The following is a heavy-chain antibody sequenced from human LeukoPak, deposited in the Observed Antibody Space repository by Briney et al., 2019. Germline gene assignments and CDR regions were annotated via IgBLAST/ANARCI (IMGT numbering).Heavy chain of an antibody. CDR2: IYYSGST. CDR3: ARRLSNDYVWGSPGWAFDI. CDR1: GGSISSYY. D-gene: IGHD3-16*01. V-gene: IGHV4-59*12. J-gene: IGHJ3*02. Sequence: SETLSLTCTVSGGSISSYYWSWIRQPPGKGLEWIGYIYYSGSTNYNPSLKSGVTISVDTSKNQFSLKLSSVTAAETAVYCCARRLSNDYVWGSPGWAFDIWGQGTMVTVSS.